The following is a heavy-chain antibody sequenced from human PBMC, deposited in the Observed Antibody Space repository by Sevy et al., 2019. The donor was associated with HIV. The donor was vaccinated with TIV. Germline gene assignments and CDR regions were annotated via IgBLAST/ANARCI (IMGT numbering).Heavy chain of an antibody. CDR2: LKSDVYGGTV. D-gene: IGHD3-16*01. J-gene: IGHJ4*02. V-gene: IGHV3-49*04. CDR3: TRGKAAQSIFDY. Sequence: GGSLRLSCTASGFTFGDYCMSWVRQAPGKGLEWVAFLKSDVYGGTVDHAASVRGRFVISRDDSKNIAYLQMNDLKTEDTGVYYCTRGKAAQSIFDYWGQGALVTVSS. CDR1: GFTFGDYC.